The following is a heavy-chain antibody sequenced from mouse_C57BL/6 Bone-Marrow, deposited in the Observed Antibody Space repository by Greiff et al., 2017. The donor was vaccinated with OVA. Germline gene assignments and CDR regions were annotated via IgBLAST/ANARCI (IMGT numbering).Heavy chain of an antibody. CDR1: GYTFTDYY. CDR2: INPNNGGT. CDR3: AGNRGDY. V-gene: IGHV1-26*01. Sequence: EVQLQQSGPELVKPGASVKISCKASGYTFTDYYMNWVKQSHGKSLEWIGDINPNNGGTSYNQKFKGKATLTVDKSSSTAYMELRSLTSEDSAVYYCAGNRGDYWGQGTTLTVSS. J-gene: IGHJ2*01.